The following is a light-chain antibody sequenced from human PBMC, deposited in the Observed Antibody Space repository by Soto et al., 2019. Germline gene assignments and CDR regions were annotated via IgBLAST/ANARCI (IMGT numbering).Light chain of an antibody. Sequence: QSALIQPPSVSGSPGQSVTISCTGTSSDVGSCDYVSWYQQHPGTVPEPMIYNVNTQPSGVPDRFSGSKSGNTASMAISGLQAEDEAEYYTSSATFVFGTGTKVTVL. CDR2: NVN. J-gene: IGLJ1*01. CDR1: SSDVGSCDY. V-gene: IGLV2-11*01. CDR3: SSATFV.